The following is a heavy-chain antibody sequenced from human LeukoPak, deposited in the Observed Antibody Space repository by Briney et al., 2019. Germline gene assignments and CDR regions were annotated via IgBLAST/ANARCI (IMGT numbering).Heavy chain of an antibody. CDR1: GHTLNELS. CDR3: APAFMMTFGAVIGAGVSYFQD. D-gene: IGHD3-16*02. V-gene: IGHV1-24*01. CDR2: FDPEDGEM. Sequence: ASVKVSCKASGHTLNELSMHWVRQAPGKELEWMGGFDPEDGEMTFAQKFQGRITMTEDTSTDTAYMELSSLRSEDTAMYYCAPAFMMTFGAVIGAGVSYFQDWGQGTLVTVSS. J-gene: IGHJ1*01.